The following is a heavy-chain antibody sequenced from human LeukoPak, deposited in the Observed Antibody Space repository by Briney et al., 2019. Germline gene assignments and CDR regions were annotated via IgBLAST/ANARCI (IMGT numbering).Heavy chain of an antibody. CDR2: IYSSGST. J-gene: IGHJ3*02. CDR1: GGSLSSHY. V-gene: IGHV4-59*11. CDR3: ARSDGYGLVGI. Sequence: SETLSLTCTVSGGSLSSHYWNWIRQPPGKTLEWIGCIYSSGSTYYNPPLKSRVIIIIDTPKNHFSLTQSSATAADTAVYYCARSDGYGLVGIWGQGTMVTVSS. D-gene: IGHD3-10*01.